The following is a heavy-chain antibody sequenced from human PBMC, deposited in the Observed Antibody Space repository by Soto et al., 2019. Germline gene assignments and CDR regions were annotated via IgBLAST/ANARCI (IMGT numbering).Heavy chain of an antibody. D-gene: IGHD6-13*01. CDR2: ISGSDGSA. V-gene: IGHV3-23*01. CDR1: GFTFSSYV. J-gene: IGHJ5*02. CDR3: AKDRGWGGYSSSPGANWFDP. Sequence: EVQLLESGGGLVQPGGSLRLSCAASGFTFSSYVMNWVRQAPGKGLEWVAGISGSDGSAYYADSVKGRFTISRDNPKNTLYLQMKSLRVEDTAVYYCAKDRGWGGYSSSPGANWFDPWGQGTLVTVSS.